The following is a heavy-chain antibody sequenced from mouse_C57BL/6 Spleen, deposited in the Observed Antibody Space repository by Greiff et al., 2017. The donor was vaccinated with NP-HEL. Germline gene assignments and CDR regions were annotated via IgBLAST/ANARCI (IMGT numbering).Heavy chain of an antibody. CDR3: ARPNWDEYFDV. CDR1: GFTFSDYG. V-gene: IGHV5-17*01. Sequence: EVMLVESGGGLVKPGGSLKLSCAASGFTFSDYGMHWVRQAPEKGLEWVAYISSGSSTLYYADTVKGRFTISRDNAKNTRFLQMTRLRSEDTAMYYCARPNWDEYFDVWGTGTTVTVSS. CDR2: ISSGSSTL. J-gene: IGHJ1*03. D-gene: IGHD4-1*01.